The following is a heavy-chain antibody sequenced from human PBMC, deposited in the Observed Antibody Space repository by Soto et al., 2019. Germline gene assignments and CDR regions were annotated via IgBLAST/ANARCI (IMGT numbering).Heavy chain of an antibody. Sequence: PSETLSLTCAFYGGSFSGYYWSWIRQPPGKGLEWIGEINHSGSTNYNPSLKSRVTISVDTSKNQFSLKLSSVTAADTAVYYCAGLRYDFWSGPAPWGQGTLVTVSS. J-gene: IGHJ5*02. D-gene: IGHD3-3*01. V-gene: IGHV4-34*01. CDR1: GGSFSGYY. CDR2: INHSGST. CDR3: AGLRYDFWSGPAP.